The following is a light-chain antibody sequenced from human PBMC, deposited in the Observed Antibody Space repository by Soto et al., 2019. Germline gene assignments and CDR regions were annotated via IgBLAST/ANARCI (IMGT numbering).Light chain of an antibody. J-gene: IGKJ1*01. Sequence: EIVLTQSPATLSVSPGERATLSCRASQSVGNTLAWYQQQPGQTPRLLIYGASTTATGIPARFIGSGSGTEFTLTIDSLQSEDFAVYYCLHYKDWPRWTFGQGTKVDIK. CDR3: LHYKDWPRWT. CDR2: GAS. CDR1: QSVGNT. V-gene: IGKV3-15*01.